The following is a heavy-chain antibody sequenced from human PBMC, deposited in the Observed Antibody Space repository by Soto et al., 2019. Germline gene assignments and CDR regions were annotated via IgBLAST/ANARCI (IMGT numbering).Heavy chain of an antibody. Sequence: ASETLSLTCAVSGYPISSSTSWGWIRQPPGKGLEWIGHIYYSGRTYYNPSLKSRVTMSADTSKNQFSLKLSSVTAVDTAVYYCARKGEEGWFDPWGQGTLVTVSS. D-gene: IGHD2-21*01. CDR2: IYYSGRT. J-gene: IGHJ5*02. CDR3: ARKGEEGWFDP. CDR1: GYPISSSTS. V-gene: IGHV4-28*01.